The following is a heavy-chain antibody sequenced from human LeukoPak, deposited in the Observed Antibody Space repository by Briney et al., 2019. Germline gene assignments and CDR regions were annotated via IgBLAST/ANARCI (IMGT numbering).Heavy chain of an antibody. D-gene: IGHD4-17*01. CDR2: ISSSSDTI. V-gene: IGHV3-48*04. J-gene: IGHJ4*02. CDR1: GFTFSSYW. Sequence: GSLRLSCAASGFTFSSYWMNWVRQAPGRGLDWISYISSSSDTIVYADSVKGRFTSSRDNAKNSLYLQMNSLRVEDTAVYYCASPLGDSVFYWGQGTLVTVSS. CDR3: ASPLGDSVFY.